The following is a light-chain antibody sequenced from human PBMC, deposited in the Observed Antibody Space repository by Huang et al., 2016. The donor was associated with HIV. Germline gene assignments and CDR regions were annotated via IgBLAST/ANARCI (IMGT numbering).Light chain of an antibody. CDR3: QQYNSYSVT. CDR1: QSISTS. CDR2: KAT. J-gene: IGKJ2*01. Sequence: DIQMTQFPSTLSASIGDRVTITCRASQSISTSLAWYQQKPGKAPKLLIYKATSLESGVPPRFSGRGSGTEFTLTISSLQPDDFGTYYCQQYNSYSVTFGQGTKLEIK. V-gene: IGKV1-5*03.